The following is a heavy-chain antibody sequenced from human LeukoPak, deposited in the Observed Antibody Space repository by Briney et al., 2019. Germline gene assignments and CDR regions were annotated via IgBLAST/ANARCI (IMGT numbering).Heavy chain of an antibody. D-gene: IGHD3-9*01. CDR1: GFTFSNYA. CDR2: ITGSDGNT. V-gene: IGHV3-23*01. J-gene: IGHJ4*02. Sequence: PGGSLRLSCAASGFTFSNYAMSWVRQAPGKGLEWVSAITGSDGNTYYADPVKGRFTISRDNSKNTLHLQMNSLRAEDTAVYYCAQWGDFDVLTGYYVPDFWGQGTLVTVSS. CDR3: AQWGDFDVLTGYYVPDF.